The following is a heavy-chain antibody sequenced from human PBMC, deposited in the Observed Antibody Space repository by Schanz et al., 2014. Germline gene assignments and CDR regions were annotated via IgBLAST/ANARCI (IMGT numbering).Heavy chain of an antibody. V-gene: IGHV3-23*04. Sequence: EVQLVESGGGLVQPGGSLRLSCLASGFAFSSYGMNWLRQAPGKGLEWVSLISDSGDTAYYADSVKGRFTISRDNSKSTLYLQMSSLRAEDTAVYYCAKSQGSSFDSWGQGTLXTVSS. J-gene: IGHJ4*02. CDR1: GFAFSSYG. CDR2: ISDSGDTA. CDR3: AKSQGSSFDS. D-gene: IGHD6-13*01.